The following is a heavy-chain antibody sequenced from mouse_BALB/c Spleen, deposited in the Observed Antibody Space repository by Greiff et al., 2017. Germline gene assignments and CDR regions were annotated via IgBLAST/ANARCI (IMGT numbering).Heavy chain of an antibody. V-gene: IGHV1S29*02. D-gene: IGHD1-1*02. CDR2: IYPYNGGT. Sequence: EVQLQQSGPELVKPGASVKISCKASGYTFTDYNMHWVKQSHGKSLEWIGYIYPYNGGTGYNQKFKSKATLTVDNSSSTAYMELRSLTSEDSAVYYCAREWSYAMDYWGQGTSVTVSS. J-gene: IGHJ4*01. CDR1: GYTFTDYN. CDR3: AREWSYAMDY.